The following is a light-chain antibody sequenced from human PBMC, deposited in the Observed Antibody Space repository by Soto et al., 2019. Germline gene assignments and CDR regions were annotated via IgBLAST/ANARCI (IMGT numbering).Light chain of an antibody. CDR1: SSNIGAGYD. CDR2: GNS. J-gene: IGLJ1*01. CDR3: QSYDRSMRTYV. Sequence: QSVLTQPPSVSGAPGQRVTISCSGSSSNIGAGYDVNWYRQLPGTAPKLLIYGNSDRPSGVPDRFSGSKSGTSASLAITGLQDEDEADYFCQSYDRSMRTYVFGTGTKVTVL. V-gene: IGLV1-40*01.